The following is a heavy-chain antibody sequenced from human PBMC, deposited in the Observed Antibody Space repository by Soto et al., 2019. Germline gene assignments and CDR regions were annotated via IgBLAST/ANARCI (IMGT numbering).Heavy chain of an antibody. CDR2: IYYSGST. V-gene: IGHV4-59*08. CDR3: ARHATPTGDSYVEDYYYMDV. D-gene: IGHD5-18*01. J-gene: IGHJ6*03. CDR1: GGSISIYY. Sequence: SETLSLTCTVSGGSISIYYWSWVRQPPGKGLEWIGYIYYSGSTNHNPSLKSRVTISVDTSKNQFSLKLSSVTAADTAVYYCARHATPTGDSYVEDYYYMDVWGKGTTVTVSS.